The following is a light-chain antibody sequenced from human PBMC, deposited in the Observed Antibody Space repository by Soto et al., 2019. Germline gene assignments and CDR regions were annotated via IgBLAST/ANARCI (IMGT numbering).Light chain of an antibody. CDR3: MQATQPYT. Sequence: DIVMTQTPLSSPVTLGQPASISCRSSHSDGNTYLSWLQQRPGQPPRLLIYKISNRFSGVPDRFSGSGAGTDFTLKISRVEAEDDGVYYCMQATQPYTFGQGTKLEIK. V-gene: IGKV2-24*01. CDR2: KIS. J-gene: IGKJ2*01. CDR1: HSDGNTY.